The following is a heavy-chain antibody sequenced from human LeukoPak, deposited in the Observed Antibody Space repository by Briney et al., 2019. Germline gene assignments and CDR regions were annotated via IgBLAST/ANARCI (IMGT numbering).Heavy chain of an antibody. D-gene: IGHD1-1*01. CDR2: IIPIFGTA. CDR3: ARGIGKGTRLYYYYYMDV. CDR1: GGTFISYA. J-gene: IGHJ6*03. V-gene: IGHV1-69*05. Sequence: SVKVSCKASGGTFISYAISWVRQAPGQGLEWMGGIIPIFGTANYAQKFQGRVTITTDESTSTAYMELSSLRSEDTAVYYCARGIGKGTRLYYYYYMDVWGKGTTVTVSS.